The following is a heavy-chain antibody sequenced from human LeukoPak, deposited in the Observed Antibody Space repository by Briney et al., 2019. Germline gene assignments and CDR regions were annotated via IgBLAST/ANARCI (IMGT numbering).Heavy chain of an antibody. CDR1: GFTFDDYA. Sequence: GGALRLPRAPPGFTFDDYAKHWVRQAPGKSLEWVSLIRGEGRSTHYADSLKGRFTISRHNSKNPLYLQMNSLRTEDTALYYCAKDLGYCSGGSCCRYYYYGLDVWGQGTTVTVSS. V-gene: IGHV3-43*02. CDR2: IRGEGRST. CDR3: AKDLGYCSGGSCCRYYYYGLDV. J-gene: IGHJ6*02. D-gene: IGHD2-15*01.